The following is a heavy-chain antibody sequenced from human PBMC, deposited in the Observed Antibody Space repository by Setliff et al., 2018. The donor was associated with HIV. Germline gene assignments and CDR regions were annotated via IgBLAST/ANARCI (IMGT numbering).Heavy chain of an antibody. Sequence: PSETLSLTCTVSGYSISSGYYWGWIRQPPGKGLEWIGSIYHSGSTYYNPSLKSRVTISVDTSKNQFSLKPSSVTAADTAVYYCARMGEGNSSGQNWFDPWGQGTLVTVSS. V-gene: IGHV4-38-2*02. CDR1: GYSISSGYY. CDR3: ARMGEGNSSGQNWFDP. D-gene: IGHD6-19*01. J-gene: IGHJ5*02. CDR2: IYHSGST.